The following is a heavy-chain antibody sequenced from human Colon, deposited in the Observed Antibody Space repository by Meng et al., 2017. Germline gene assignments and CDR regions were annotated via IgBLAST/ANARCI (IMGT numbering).Heavy chain of an antibody. J-gene: IGHJ5*02. CDR2: INHSGST. Sequence: WAAEPFKPPEPLSPTCAVHGGSFGGHYWRSLPQPPGKGQEWIGEINHSGSTHYIPSLKSRVTISVDTSKNQFSLELSSVTAADTAVYYCARRVRGVISWFDPWGQGTLVTVSS. CDR1: GGSFGGHY. D-gene: IGHD3-10*01. CDR3: ARRVRGVISWFDP. V-gene: IGHV4-34*01.